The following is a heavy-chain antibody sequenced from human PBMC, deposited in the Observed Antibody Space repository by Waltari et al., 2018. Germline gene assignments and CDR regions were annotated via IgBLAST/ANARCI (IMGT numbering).Heavy chain of an antibody. Sequence: QVQLQQWGAGLLKPSETLSLTCDVSGGSLSGYHWTWIRQPPGKGLEWIGEINDSGRNTKSPSVESGVTVSIDTAKNQCSLRVRSVTAADTAVYYCAGVFGYYYYYMDVWGKGTTVTISS. V-gene: IGHV4-34*02. CDR2: INDSGRN. D-gene: IGHD3-3*01. CDR1: GGSLSGYH. J-gene: IGHJ6*03. CDR3: AGVFGYYYYYMDV.